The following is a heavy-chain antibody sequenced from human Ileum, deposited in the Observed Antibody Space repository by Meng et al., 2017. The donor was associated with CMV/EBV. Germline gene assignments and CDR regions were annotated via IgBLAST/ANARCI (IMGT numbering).Heavy chain of an antibody. D-gene: IGHD6-19*01. V-gene: IGHV3-23*01. CDR2: IGGGGNT. J-gene: IGHJ4*02. Sequence: VQLLEAGGGLGPLGGSLRLSCAASGFTFSSYAMSWVRQAPGKGLEWVSAIGGGGNTFYTDSVKDRFTISRDNSKNTQYLQMNSLRVEDTAIYYCVRYSSGWYNDYWGQGTLVTVSS. CDR3: VRYSSGWYNDY. CDR1: GFTFSSYA.